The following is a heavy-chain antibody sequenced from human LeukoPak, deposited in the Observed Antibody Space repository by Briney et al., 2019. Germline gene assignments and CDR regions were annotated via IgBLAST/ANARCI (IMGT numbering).Heavy chain of an antibody. Sequence: GESLKISCKVSGYNLANYWIGWVHQMAGEGLEWMRIVYRGDYDTRNSPSFQGQGTISADKSISTAFLQWSSLKASDTAMYYCARIRDGRAIGAIDYWGQGTLVTVSS. CDR2: VYRGDYDT. D-gene: IGHD1-26*01. CDR1: GYNLANYW. CDR3: ARIRDGRAIGAIDY. J-gene: IGHJ4*02. V-gene: IGHV5-51*07.